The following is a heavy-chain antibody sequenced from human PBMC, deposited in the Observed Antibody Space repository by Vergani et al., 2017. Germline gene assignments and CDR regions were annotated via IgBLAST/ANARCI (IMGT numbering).Heavy chain of an antibody. V-gene: IGHV4-30-4*08. CDR1: GGSISSGDYY. D-gene: IGHD1-26*01. CDR2: IHIGGST. Sequence: QVQLQESGPGLVKPSQTLSLTCTVSGGSISSGDYYWSWIRQPPGKGLEWIGYIHIGGSTDLNPSFKSRVTISVDKSKNQFSLKLSSVTAADTAVYYCAREEVGATTHAFEVWGQGTMVTVSS. CDR3: AREEVGATTHAFEV. J-gene: IGHJ3*01.